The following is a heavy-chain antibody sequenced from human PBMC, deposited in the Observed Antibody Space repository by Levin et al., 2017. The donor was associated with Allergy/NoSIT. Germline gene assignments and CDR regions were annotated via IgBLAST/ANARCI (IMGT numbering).Heavy chain of an antibody. CDR1: GFTFGDYA. J-gene: IGHJ4*02. CDR3: TRAVGDIVVVPASYYFDY. CDR2: IRSKAYGGTT. D-gene: IGHD2-2*01. Sequence: GGSLRLSCTASGFTFGDYAMSWFRQAPGKGLEWVGFIRSKAYGGTTEYAASVKGRFTISRDDSKSIAYLQMNSLKTEDTAVYYCTRAVGDIVVVPASYYFDYWGQGTLVTVSS. V-gene: IGHV3-49*03.